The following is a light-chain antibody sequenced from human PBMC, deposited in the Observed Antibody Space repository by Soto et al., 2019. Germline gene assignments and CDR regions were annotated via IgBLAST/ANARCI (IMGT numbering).Light chain of an antibody. Sequence: QSVLTQPPSVSGAPGQRVTISCTGSASNIGADYDAHWYQQLPGAAPQLLIYGNTNRPSGVPDRISGSKSGASAYLSITGLQAEYEADYYCQAYDRSLNGWVFGGGTKLTVL. CDR2: GNT. CDR3: QAYDRSLNGWV. J-gene: IGLJ3*02. CDR1: ASNIGADYD. V-gene: IGLV1-40*01.